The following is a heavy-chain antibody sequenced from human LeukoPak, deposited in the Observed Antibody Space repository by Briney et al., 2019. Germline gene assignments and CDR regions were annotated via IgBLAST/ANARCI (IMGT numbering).Heavy chain of an antibody. Sequence: GGSLRLSCAASGFTFNSYDMQWVRQAPGKGLEWVAVIWYDGSNKYYADSVKGRFTISRDNSKNTLYLQMNSLRAEDTAVYYCAKGTFLAVAGSLDYWGQGTLVTVSS. J-gene: IGHJ4*02. CDR2: IWYDGSNK. D-gene: IGHD6-19*01. V-gene: IGHV3-33*06. CDR3: AKGTFLAVAGSLDY. CDR1: GFTFNSYD.